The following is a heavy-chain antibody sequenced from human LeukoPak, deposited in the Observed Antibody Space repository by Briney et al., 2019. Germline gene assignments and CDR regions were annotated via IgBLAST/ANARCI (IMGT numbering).Heavy chain of an antibody. V-gene: IGHV3-64*02. CDR1: GFTFSSYT. J-gene: IGHJ4*02. CDR2: VSSNGGST. CDR3: ARGNNYAYDY. D-gene: IGHD5-18*01. Sequence: GGSLRLSCAASGFTFSSYTMHWVRQAPGKGLEYVSAVSSNGGSTFYTDSVKGRFTVSRDNSKKTLYLQMGSLIAEDMAVYYCARGNNYAYDYWGQGTLVTVSS.